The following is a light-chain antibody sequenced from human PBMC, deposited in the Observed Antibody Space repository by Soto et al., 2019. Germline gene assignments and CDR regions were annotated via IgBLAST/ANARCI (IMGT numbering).Light chain of an antibody. CDR3: QQYGSSPQT. J-gene: IGKJ1*01. CDR1: QSVSSSY. V-gene: IGKV3-20*01. Sequence: EIVLTQSPGTLSLSPWERATLSCRASQSVSSSYLAWYQQEPGQAPRLLIYGASSRATGIPDRFSGSGSGTDFTLTISRLEPEDFAVYYCQQYGSSPQTFGQGTKVDIK. CDR2: GAS.